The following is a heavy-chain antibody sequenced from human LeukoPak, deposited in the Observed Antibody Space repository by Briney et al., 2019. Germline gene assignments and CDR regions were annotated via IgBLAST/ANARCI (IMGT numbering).Heavy chain of an antibody. CDR3: ARSRHLYPYGYYYYGMDV. D-gene: IGHD4-17*01. CDR2: IYYSGST. J-gene: IGHJ6*02. Sequence: PSETLSLTCTVSGGSISNFYWSWIRQPPGKGLEWIGYIYYSGSTNYNPSLKSRVTISVDTSKNQFSLKLSSVTAADTAVYYCARSRHLYPYGYYYYGMDVWGQGTTVTVSS. CDR1: GGSISNFY. V-gene: IGHV4-59*01.